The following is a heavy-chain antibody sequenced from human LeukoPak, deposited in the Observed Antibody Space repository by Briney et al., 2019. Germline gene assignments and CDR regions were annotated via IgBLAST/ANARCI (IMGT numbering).Heavy chain of an antibody. D-gene: IGHD6-19*01. V-gene: IGHV4-34*01. CDR3: AREREESGAWYERPHFDY. CDR2: INHGGST. CDR1: GGSFSGYY. J-gene: IGHJ4*02. Sequence: SETLSLTCAVYGGSFSGYYWAWIRQPPGKGLEWMGEINHGGSTNYYPSPKSRVTISADTSKNQFSLKVSSVTAADTAVYYCAREREESGAWYERPHFDYCGQGTLVTVSS.